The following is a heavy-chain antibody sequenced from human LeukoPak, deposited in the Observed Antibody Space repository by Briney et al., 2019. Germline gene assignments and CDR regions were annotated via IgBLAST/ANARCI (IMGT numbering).Heavy chain of an antibody. J-gene: IGHJ4*02. CDR3: ARGRVVVVVAATDSGIDY. CDR2: IYYSGST. Sequence: SETLSLSCTVSGGSISSGGDYWSWLRQHPGKGLEWIGYIYYSGSTYYNPSLKSRVTISVDTSKNQFSLKLSSVTAADTAVYYCARGRVVVVVAATDSGIDYWGQGTLVTVSS. CDR1: GGSISSGGDY. D-gene: IGHD2-15*01. V-gene: IGHV4-31*03.